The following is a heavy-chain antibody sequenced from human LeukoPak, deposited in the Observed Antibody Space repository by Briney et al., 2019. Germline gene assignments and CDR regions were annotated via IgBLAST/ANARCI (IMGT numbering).Heavy chain of an antibody. V-gene: IGHV3-20*04. J-gene: IGHJ4*02. Sequence: CPGGSLRLSCAASGFTFDDYGMSWVRQAPGKGLEWVSGINWNGGSTGYADSVKGRFTISRDNAKNSLYLQMNSLRAEDTAVYYCARGTMFPYYFDYWGQGTLVTVSS. CDR2: INWNGGST. CDR1: GFTFDDYG. D-gene: IGHD3-10*02. CDR3: ARGTMFPYYFDY.